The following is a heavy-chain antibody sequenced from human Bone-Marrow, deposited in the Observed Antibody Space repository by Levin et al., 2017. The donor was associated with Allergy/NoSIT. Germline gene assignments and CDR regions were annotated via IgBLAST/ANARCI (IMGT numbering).Heavy chain of an antibody. CDR3: AKVPVAANDAFDI. CDR1: GFTFSSYG. D-gene: IGHD6-19*01. J-gene: IGHJ3*02. V-gene: IGHV3-30*18. Sequence: GGSLRLSCAASGFTFSSYGMHWVRQAPGKGLEWVAVISYDGSNKYYADSVKGRFTISRDNSKNTLYLQMNSLRAEDTAVYYCAKVPVAANDAFDIWGQGTMVTVSS. CDR2: ISYDGSNK.